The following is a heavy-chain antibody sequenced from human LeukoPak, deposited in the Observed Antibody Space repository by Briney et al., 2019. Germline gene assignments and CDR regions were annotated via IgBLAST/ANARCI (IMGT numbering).Heavy chain of an antibody. V-gene: IGHV4-59*01. CDR1: GGSISSYY. CDR2: IYYSGST. Sequence: SETLSLTCTVSGGSISSYYWSWIRQPPGQGLEWIGYIYYSGSTNYNPSLESRVTVSVDTSKSQFSLKLSSVTAADTAVYYCARERRDGYNRAVDYWGQGTLVTVSS. D-gene: IGHD5-24*01. CDR3: ARERRDGYNRAVDY. J-gene: IGHJ4*02.